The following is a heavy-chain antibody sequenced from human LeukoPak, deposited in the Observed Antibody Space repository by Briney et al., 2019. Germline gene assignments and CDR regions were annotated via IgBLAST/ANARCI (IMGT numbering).Heavy chain of an antibody. Sequence: GGSLRLSCVASGFSVSDYYMSWVRQAPGKGLQWVSVIYSGGSTYYADSVKGRFTISRDNSKNTLYLQMNSLRAEDTAVYYCARWNRGYSYGYLYYWGQGTLVTVSS. CDR3: ARWNRGYSYGYLYY. D-gene: IGHD5-18*01. CDR2: IYSGGST. V-gene: IGHV3-53*01. CDR1: GFSVSDYY. J-gene: IGHJ4*02.